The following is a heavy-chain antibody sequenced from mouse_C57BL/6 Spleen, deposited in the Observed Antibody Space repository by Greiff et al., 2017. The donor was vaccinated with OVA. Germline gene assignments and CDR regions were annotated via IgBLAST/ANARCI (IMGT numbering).Heavy chain of an antibody. D-gene: IGHD1-1*01. Sequence: VQLQQPGAELVKPGASVKMSCKASGYTFTSYWITWVKQRPGQGLEWIGDIYPGSGSTNYTEKFKSKATLTVDTSSSTAYMQLSSLTSEDSAVYYCARWSTTVVADYWGQGTTLTVSS. CDR2: IYPGSGST. J-gene: IGHJ2*01. CDR1: GYTFTSYW. V-gene: IGHV1-55*01. CDR3: ARWSTTVVADY.